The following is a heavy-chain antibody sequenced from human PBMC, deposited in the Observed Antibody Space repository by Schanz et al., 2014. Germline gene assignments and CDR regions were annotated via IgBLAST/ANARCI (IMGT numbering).Heavy chain of an antibody. J-gene: IGHJ4*02. Sequence: EVQLVESGGVVVQPGGSLRLSCAGSGFTFDDYTMHWVRQPPGKGLEWVSGLTEGGGGTYYTDAVKGRFTISRDNSNNTLYLQMNSLRAEDTAVYYCVPMSIAAHWGQGTLVTVSS. CDR2: LTEGGGGT. V-gene: IGHV3-43*01. CDR3: VPMSIAAH. CDR1: GFTFDDYT. D-gene: IGHD6-6*01.